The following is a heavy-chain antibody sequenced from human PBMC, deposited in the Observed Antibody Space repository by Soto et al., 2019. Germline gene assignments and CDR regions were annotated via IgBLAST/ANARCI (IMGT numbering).Heavy chain of an antibody. CDR2: IFPGDSET. D-gene: IGHD6-13*01. V-gene: IGHV5-51*01. CDR3: ARLQAAAGDNDLTFDY. Sequence: PGESLKISCKGSGYSFTSWWIGWVRQMPGKGPEWVGIIFPGDSETRYSPSFQGQVTISVDKSISTAYLQWSSLKASDTATYYCARLQAAAGDNDLTFDYWGQGTLVTVS. J-gene: IGHJ4*02. CDR1: GYSFTSWW.